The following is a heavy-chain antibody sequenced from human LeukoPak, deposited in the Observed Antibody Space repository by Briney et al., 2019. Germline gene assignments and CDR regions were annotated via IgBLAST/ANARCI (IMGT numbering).Heavy chain of an antibody. J-gene: IGHJ3*02. CDR3: ACTLVAYSGIPFDI. CDR2: IYSGGST. CDR1: GCTVRSNY. D-gene: IGHD2-21*01. Sequence: GGSLMHSCRDCGCTVRSNYIGWGGQAPGKGQEWVSVIYSGGSTYYADSVKGRFTISRDNSKNTLYLQMNSLRAEDTAVYDCACTLVAYSGIPFDIRG. V-gene: IGHV3-53*05.